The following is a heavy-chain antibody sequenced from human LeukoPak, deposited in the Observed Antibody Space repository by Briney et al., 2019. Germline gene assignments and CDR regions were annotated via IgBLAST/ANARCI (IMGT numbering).Heavy chain of an antibody. D-gene: IGHD4/OR15-4a*01. V-gene: IGHV3-74*01. J-gene: IGHJ4*02. CDR2: INYDGTT. CDR1: GFTFDDYA. CDR3: TRVGANYYGSFDY. Sequence: PGGSLRLSCAASGFTFDDYAMHWVRQAPGEGLVWVSRINYDGTTSYADSVKGRFTSSRDNAKNTLYLQMNSLRDEDTAVYYCTRVGANYYGSFDYWGQGTLVTVSS.